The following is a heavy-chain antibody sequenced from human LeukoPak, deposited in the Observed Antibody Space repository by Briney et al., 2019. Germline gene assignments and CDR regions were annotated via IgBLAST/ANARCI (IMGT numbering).Heavy chain of an antibody. CDR3: AKVTAALEWLPPRWIDDY. V-gene: IGHV3-23*01. J-gene: IGHJ4*02. D-gene: IGHD3-3*01. Sequence: PGGSLRLSCAASGFTFSSYAMSWVRQAPGKGLEWVSAISGSGGSTYYADSVKGRFTISRDNSKNTLYLQMNSLRAEDTAVYYCAKVTAALEWLPPRWIDDYWGQGTLVTVSS. CDR1: GFTFSSYA. CDR2: ISGSGGST.